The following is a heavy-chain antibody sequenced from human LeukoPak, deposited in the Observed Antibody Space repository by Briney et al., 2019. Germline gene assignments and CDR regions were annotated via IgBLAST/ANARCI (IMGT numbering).Heavy chain of an antibody. D-gene: IGHD5-12*01. J-gene: IGHJ6*02. V-gene: IGHV4-34*01. CDR1: GGSFSGYY. CDR3: ARVGWLRFYYYGMDV. CDR2: INHSGST. Sequence: PSETLSLTYVVYGGSFSGYYWSWIRQPPGKGLEWIGEINHSGSTNYNPSLKSRVTISVDTSKNQFSLKLSSVTAADTAVYYCARVGWLRFYYYGMDVWGQGTTVTVSS.